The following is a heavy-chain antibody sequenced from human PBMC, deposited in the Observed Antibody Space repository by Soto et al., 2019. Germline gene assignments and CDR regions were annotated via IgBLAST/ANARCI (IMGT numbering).Heavy chain of an antibody. CDR2: INGGNGNT. Sequence: ASVKVSCKASGNTDPNYAIHWVRQAPGQRLEWMGWINGGNGNTYYSEHFQGRVTFTRDTSAGTVYMKLSSLTSEDTAVYYCAGDDSGFSGSHYIDYFNYWGQGALVTVSS. D-gene: IGHD1-26*01. CDR1: GNTDPNYA. J-gene: IGHJ4*02. V-gene: IGHV1-3*01. CDR3: AGDDSGFSGSHYIDYFNY.